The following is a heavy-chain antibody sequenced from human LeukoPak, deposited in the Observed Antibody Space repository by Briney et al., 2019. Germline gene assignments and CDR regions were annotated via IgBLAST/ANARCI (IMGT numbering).Heavy chain of an antibody. CDR3: ARGVGSSSWYRFHY. D-gene: IGHD2-2*01. V-gene: IGHV1-8*03. CDR2: MNPNSGKT. J-gene: IGHJ4*01. Sequence: ASVKVSCKASGYTFTNYDINWVRQATGQGLEWMGWMNPNSGKTGYAQKFQGRVTLTRNTSISTAYMELSSLRSEDTAVYYCARGVGSSSWYRFHYWGHGTLVTVSS. CDR1: GYTFTNYD.